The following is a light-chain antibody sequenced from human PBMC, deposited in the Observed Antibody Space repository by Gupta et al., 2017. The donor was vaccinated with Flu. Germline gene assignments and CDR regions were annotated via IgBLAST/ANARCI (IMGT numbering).Light chain of an antibody. CDR1: LILGDN. J-gene: IGKJ4*01. Sequence: PGDRATLSCRASLILGDNLAWYQQKPGQPPRLLIYATVYRAPGTPARFSGSGSGTDFTLTITSLEPEDFATYYCQQRSNWRLSFGGGTKVEI. CDR2: ATV. V-gene: IGKV3-11*01. CDR3: QQRSNWRLS.